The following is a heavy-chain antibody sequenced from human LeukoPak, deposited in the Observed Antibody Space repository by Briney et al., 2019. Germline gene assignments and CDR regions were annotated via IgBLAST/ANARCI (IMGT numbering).Heavy chain of an antibody. CDR3: ARDYYDSSPPWDAFDI. Sequence: SQTLSLTCAISGDSVSSNSAAWNWIRQSPSRGLEWLGRTYYRSKWYNDYAVSVKSRITINPDTSKNQFSLQLNSVTPEDTAVYYCARDYYDSSPPWDAFDIWGQGTMVTVSS. J-gene: IGHJ3*02. CDR2: TYYRSKWYN. V-gene: IGHV6-1*01. CDR1: GDSVSSNSAA. D-gene: IGHD3-22*01.